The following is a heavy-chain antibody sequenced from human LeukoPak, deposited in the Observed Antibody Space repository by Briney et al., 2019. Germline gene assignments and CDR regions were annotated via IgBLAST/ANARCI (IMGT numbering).Heavy chain of an antibody. CDR3: ARDLRSRFSENFYYYMDV. J-gene: IGHJ6*03. CDR2: ISWNGGST. D-gene: IGHD3-3*01. Sequence: GGSLRLSCAGSRFTFDDFGMSWVRQAPGKGLEWGAGISWNGGSTGYADSVKGRFTISRDNAQNLLYLQMNSLRVEDTAFYYCARDLRSRFSENFYYYMDVWGKGTTVTVSS. CDR1: RFTFDDFG. V-gene: IGHV3-20*04.